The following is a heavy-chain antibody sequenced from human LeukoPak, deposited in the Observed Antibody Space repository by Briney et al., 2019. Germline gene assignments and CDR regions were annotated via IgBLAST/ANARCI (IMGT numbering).Heavy chain of an antibody. J-gene: IGHJ4*02. CDR2: ISGSGGST. D-gene: IGHD3-22*01. CDR1: GFTFSSYA. V-gene: IGHV3-23*01. Sequence: GGSLRLSCAASGFTFSSYAMSWVRQAPGKGLEWVSAISGSGGSTYYADSVKGRFTISRDNSKNTLYLQMHSLRAEDTAVYYCAKDRAKVVVMYHFDYWGQGTLVTVSS. CDR3: AKDRAKVVVMYHFDY.